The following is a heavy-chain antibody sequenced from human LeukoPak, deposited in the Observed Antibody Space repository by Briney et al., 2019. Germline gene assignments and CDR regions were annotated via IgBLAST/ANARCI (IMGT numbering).Heavy chain of an antibody. D-gene: IGHD3-3*01. V-gene: IGHV3-7*01. CDR2: IKQDGSEK. J-gene: IGHJ5*02. CDR1: GFSFSYYW. Sequence: GGSLRLSCAASGFSFSYYWMSWVRQAPGKGLEWVANIKQDGSEKYYVDSVKCRFTISRDNAKKALYLQMNSLGVEDTAVYYCARDAEVGTLFGVLSRYNWFDPWGQGALVTVSS. CDR3: ARDAEVGTLFGVLSRYNWFDP.